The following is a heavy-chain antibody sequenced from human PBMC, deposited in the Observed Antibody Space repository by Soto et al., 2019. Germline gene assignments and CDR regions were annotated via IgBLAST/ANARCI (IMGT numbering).Heavy chain of an antibody. CDR1: GFTFSSYE. Sequence: GGSLRLSCAASGFTFSSYEMNWVRQAPGKGLEWVSYISSSGSTIYFADSVKGRFTISRYNAKNSLYLQMTSLRAEDTAVYYRARDQTLGYCSGRSWYDAFDIWDLGTMVTV. J-gene: IGHJ3*02. V-gene: IGHV3-48*03. D-gene: IGHD2-15*01. CDR2: ISSSGSTI. CDR3: ARDQTLGYCSGRSWYDAFDI.